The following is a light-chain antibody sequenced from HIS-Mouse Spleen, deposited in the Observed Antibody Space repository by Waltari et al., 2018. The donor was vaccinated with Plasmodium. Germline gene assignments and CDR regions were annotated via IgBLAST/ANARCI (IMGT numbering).Light chain of an antibody. V-gene: IGKV1-8*01. CDR1: QGISSY. CDR2: AAS. Sequence: AIRMTQSPSSFSASTGDRVTITCRASQGISSYLACYQQKPGKAPKLLIYAASTLQSGVPSRFSGSGSGTDFTLTISCLQSEDLATYYCQQYYSYPLTFGGGTKVEIK. J-gene: IGKJ4*01. CDR3: QQYYSYPLT.